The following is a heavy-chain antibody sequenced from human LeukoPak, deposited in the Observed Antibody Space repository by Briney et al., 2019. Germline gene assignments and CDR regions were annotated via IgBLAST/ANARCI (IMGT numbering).Heavy chain of an antibody. CDR3: ARDFSAAFDI. Sequence: PSETLSFTCTVSGGSFGNCYWSWIRQPPGKGLEWIGYIYDSGTTNYNPSLKSRVTISVDTATNQFSLKLRSVTAADTAVYYCARDFSAAFDIWGQGTMVTVSS. CDR2: IYDSGTT. CDR1: GGSFGNCY. D-gene: IGHD2/OR15-2a*01. J-gene: IGHJ3*02. V-gene: IGHV4-59*01.